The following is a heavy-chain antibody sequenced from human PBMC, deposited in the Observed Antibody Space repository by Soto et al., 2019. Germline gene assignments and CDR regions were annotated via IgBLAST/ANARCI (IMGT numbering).Heavy chain of an antibody. CDR2: ISYDGSNK. CDR3: AKEGGYCISTSCPYYYYGMDV. V-gene: IGHV3-30*18. J-gene: IGHJ6*02. CDR1: GFTFSSYG. Sequence: GGSLRLSCAASGFTFSSYGMHWVRQAPGKGLEWVAVISYDGSNKYYADSVKGRFTISRDNSKNTLYLQMNSLRAEDTAVYYCAKEGGYCISTSCPYYYYGMDVWGQGTTVTVSS. D-gene: IGHD2-2*01.